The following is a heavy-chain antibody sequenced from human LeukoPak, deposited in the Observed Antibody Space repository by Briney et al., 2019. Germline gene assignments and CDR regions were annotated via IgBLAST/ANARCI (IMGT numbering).Heavy chain of an antibody. J-gene: IGHJ6*02. D-gene: IGHD3-22*01. CDR3: ARDSGGGGSGYQKYYYYGMDV. CDR1: GGSISSGSYY. V-gene: IGHV4-61*02. Sequence: PSETLSLTCTVSGGSISSGSYYWSWIRQPAGKGLEWIGRIYTSGSTNYNPSLKSRVTISVDTSKNQFSLKLSSVTAADTAVYYCARDSGGGGSGYQKYYYYGMDVWGQGTTVTVSS. CDR2: IYTSGST.